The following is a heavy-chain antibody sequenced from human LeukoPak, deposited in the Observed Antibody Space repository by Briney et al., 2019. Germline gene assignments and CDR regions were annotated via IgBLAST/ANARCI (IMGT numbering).Heavy chain of an antibody. CDR1: GYTFTAYH. J-gene: IGHJ4*02. CDR3: ASGTAAYDSSGYTSLDY. V-gene: IGHV1-2*02. CDR2: INPNSGGT. Sequence: ASVNVSCTASGYTFTAYHLHWVRQAPGQGLEWMGWINPNSGGTKYVQKFEGRVTMTRDTSISTAYMELSSLRSDDTAVYYCASGTAAYDSSGYTSLDYWGQGTLVTVSS. D-gene: IGHD3-22*01.